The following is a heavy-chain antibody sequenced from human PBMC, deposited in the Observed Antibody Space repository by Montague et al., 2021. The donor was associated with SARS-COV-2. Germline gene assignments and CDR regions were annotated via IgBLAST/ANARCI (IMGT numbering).Heavy chain of an antibody. CDR2: IYYIGTT. V-gene: IGHV4-39*01. J-gene: IGHJ1*01. CDR1: GGSISNSRSY. D-gene: IGHD2-21*01. Sequence: SETLSLTCTVSGGSISNSRSYWGWVRQPPGKGLEYIGSIYYIGTTYYNPSLKSRVTVSLDTSKNQFSLQLSSVTATDTAVYYCARHDPDYGGRSGSFEHWGQGTLAIVSS. CDR3: ARHDPDYGGRSGSFEH.